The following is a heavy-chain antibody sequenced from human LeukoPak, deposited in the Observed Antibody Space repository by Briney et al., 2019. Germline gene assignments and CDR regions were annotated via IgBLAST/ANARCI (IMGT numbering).Heavy chain of an antibody. Sequence: GASVKVSCKASGYTFNSYDINWVRLAAGQGLEWMGWMNPNSGNTGYAQQFQGRVTMTRNTAIDTAYMELSSLRSEDTAVYYCATPGVHYDPSGYYPFQHWGQGTLVTVSS. CDR3: ATPGVHYDPSGYYPFQH. D-gene: IGHD3-22*01. CDR2: MNPNSGNT. CDR1: GYTFNSYD. J-gene: IGHJ1*01. V-gene: IGHV1-8*01.